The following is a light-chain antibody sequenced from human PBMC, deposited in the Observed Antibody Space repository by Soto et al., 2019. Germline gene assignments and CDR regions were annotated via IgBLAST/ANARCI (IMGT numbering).Light chain of an antibody. CDR1: QSLLHSNGYNY. V-gene: IGKV2-28*01. J-gene: IGKJ5*01. CDR2: LGS. Sequence: DIVITQSPLSLPVTPGEPASISCSSSQSLLHSNGYNYLDWYLQKPGQSPQLLIYLGSNRASGVPDRFSGSGSGTDFTLKISRVEAEDVGVYYCMQALLLITFGQGTRLEI. CDR3: MQALLLIT.